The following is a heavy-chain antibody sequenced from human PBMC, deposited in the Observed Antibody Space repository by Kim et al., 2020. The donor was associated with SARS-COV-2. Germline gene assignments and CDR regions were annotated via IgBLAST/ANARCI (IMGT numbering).Heavy chain of an antibody. D-gene: IGHD3-10*01. Sequence: SETLSLTCTVSGGSISSSSYYWGWIRQPPGKGLEWIGSIYYSGSTYYNPSLKSRVTISVDTSKNQFSLKLSSVTAADTAVYYCARQAWGVREYYFDYWGQGTLVTVSS. CDR3: ARQAWGVREYYFDY. V-gene: IGHV4-39*01. CDR2: IYYSGST. CDR1: GGSISSSSYY. J-gene: IGHJ4*02.